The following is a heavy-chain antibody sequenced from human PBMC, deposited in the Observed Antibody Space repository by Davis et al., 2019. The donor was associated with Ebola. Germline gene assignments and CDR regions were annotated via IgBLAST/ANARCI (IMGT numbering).Heavy chain of an antibody. Sequence: SETLSLTCTVSGGSISSSSYYWGWIRQPPGKGLEWIGSIYYSGSTYYNPSLKSRVTISVDTSKNQFSLKLSSVTAADTAVYYCARHYRTTYYYDSSGYYTGGYYFDYWGQGTLVTFSS. J-gene: IGHJ4*02. CDR1: GGSISSSSYY. CDR3: ARHYRTTYYYDSSGYYTGGYYFDY. V-gene: IGHV4-39*01. D-gene: IGHD3-22*01. CDR2: IYYSGST.